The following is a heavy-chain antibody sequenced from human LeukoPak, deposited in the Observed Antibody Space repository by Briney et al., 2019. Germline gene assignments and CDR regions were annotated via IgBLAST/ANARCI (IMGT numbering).Heavy chain of an antibody. J-gene: IGHJ4*02. Sequence: SVKVSCKASGGTFSSYAISWVRQAPGQGLEWMGGIIPIFGTANYAQKFQGRVTITADESTSTAYMELSSLRSEDTAVYYCARGVGGTALAYGATLDYWGQGTLVTVSS. D-gene: IGHD1-26*01. CDR1: GGTFSSYA. V-gene: IGHV1-69*13. CDR2: IIPIFGTA. CDR3: ARGVGGTALAYGATLDY.